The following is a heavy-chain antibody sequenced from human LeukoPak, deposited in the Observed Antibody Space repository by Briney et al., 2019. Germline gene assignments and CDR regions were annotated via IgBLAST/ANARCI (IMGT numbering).Heavy chain of an antibody. CDR3: TTLTTMTTRYYYYGMDV. CDR2: IKSETDGGTT. CDR1: GFTFSNAW. D-gene: IGHD4-11*01. Sequence: GGSLRLSCAASGFTFSNAWMNWVRQAPGKGLEWVGRIKSETDGGTTDYAAPVKGRFTISRDDSKNTLYLQMNSLKTEDTAVYYCTTLTTMTTRYYYYGMDVWGQGTTVTVSS. J-gene: IGHJ6*02. V-gene: IGHV3-15*07.